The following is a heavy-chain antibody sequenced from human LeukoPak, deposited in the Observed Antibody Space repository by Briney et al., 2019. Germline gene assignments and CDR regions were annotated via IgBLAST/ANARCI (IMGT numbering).Heavy chain of an antibody. Sequence: HTGGSLRLSCAASGFTFSSYWMNWARQAPGKGLEWVASINHNGNVNYYVDSVKGRFTISRDNAKNSLYLQMSSLRAEDTAVYFCARGGGLGVWGQGATVTVSS. D-gene: IGHD3-16*01. CDR2: INHNGNVN. CDR3: ARGGGLGV. V-gene: IGHV3-7*03. CDR1: GFTFSSYW. J-gene: IGHJ6*02.